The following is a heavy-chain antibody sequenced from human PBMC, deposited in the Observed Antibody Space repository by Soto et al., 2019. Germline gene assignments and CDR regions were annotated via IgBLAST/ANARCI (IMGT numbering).Heavy chain of an antibody. CDR3: EKNRLGKPYYYDNVMDI. Sequence: PGGSLRLSCAASGFTFSDFGMHWVRQAPGKWLDWVAIIASDGNNKFYADSVRGRFTISRDNSNNMVYLEIDSLRPDDTAVYYCEKNRLGKPYYYDNVMDIWGPGTTVTVSS. CDR2: IASDGNNK. V-gene: IGHV3-30*18. D-gene: IGHD3-16*02. CDR1: GFTFSDFG. J-gene: IGHJ6*02.